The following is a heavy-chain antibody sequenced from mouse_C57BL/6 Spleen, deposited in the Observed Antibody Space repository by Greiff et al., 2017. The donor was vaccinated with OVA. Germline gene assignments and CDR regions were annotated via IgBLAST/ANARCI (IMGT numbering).Heavy chain of an antibody. Sequence: EVQLQQSGPELVKPGASVKMSCKASGYTFTDYNMHWVKQSHGKSLEWIGYINPNNGGTSYNQKFKGKATLTVNKSSSTAYMELRSLTSEDSAVYYCANYYGSSYDYAMDYWGQGTSVTVSS. J-gene: IGHJ4*01. CDR3: ANYYGSSYDYAMDY. V-gene: IGHV1-22*01. D-gene: IGHD1-1*01. CDR1: GYTFTDYN. CDR2: INPNNGGT.